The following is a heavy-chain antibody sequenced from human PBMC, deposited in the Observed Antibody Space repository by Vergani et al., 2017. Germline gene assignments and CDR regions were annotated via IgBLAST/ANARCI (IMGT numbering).Heavy chain of an antibody. CDR3: ARRAAAGSFLIFDY. CDR1: GGSFSGYY. V-gene: IGHV4-34*01. CDR2: INHSGST. J-gene: IGHJ4*02. D-gene: IGHD6-13*01. Sequence: QVQLQQWGAGLLKPSETLSLTCAVYGGSFSGYYWSWIRQPPGKGLEWIGEINHSGSTNYNPSLKSRVTISVDTSKNQFSLKLSSVTAADTAVYYCARRAAAGSFLIFDYWGQGTLVTVSS.